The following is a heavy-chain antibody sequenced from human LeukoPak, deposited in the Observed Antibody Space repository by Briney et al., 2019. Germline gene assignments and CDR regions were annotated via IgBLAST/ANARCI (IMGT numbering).Heavy chain of an antibody. CDR3: ARGAYGKNLWYFDL. CDR2: IYHSGST. CDR1: GGSISSGGYY. Sequence: SETLSLTCTVSGGSISSGGYYWSWIRQPPGKGLEWIGYIYHSGSTYYNPSLKSRVTISVDRSKNQFSLKLSSVTAADTAVYYCARGAYGKNLWYFDLWGRGTLVTVSS. D-gene: IGHD1-14*01. V-gene: IGHV4-30-2*01. J-gene: IGHJ2*01.